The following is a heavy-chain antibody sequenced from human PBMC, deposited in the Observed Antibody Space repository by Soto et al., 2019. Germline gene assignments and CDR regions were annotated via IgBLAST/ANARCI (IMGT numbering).Heavy chain of an antibody. CDR3: ARSIPGTTSFDS. Sequence: GGSLRLSCAGSGFTFSDYYIDWVRQAPGKGPEWVGRSRDKGNSYSTDYAASVKGRFTVSRETSKNSLYLQMNSLKADDTALYYCARSIPGTTSFDSWGQGTLVTVSS. D-gene: IGHD1-7*01. V-gene: IGHV3-72*01. CDR2: SRDKGNSYST. CDR1: GFTFSDYY. J-gene: IGHJ4*02.